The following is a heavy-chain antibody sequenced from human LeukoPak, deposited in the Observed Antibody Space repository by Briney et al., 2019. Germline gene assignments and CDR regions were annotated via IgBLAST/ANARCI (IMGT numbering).Heavy chain of an antibody. CDR3: ARERREFFDY. Sequence: RASVKVSCEASGYTFTDYYVHWVRQAPGQGLEWMGWINPNSGGTKYAQNSQGRVTMTRDTSISTAYMELSRLRSDDTAVYYCARERREFFDYWGQGTLVTVSS. CDR2: INPNSGGT. V-gene: IGHV1-2*02. D-gene: IGHD3-10*01. CDR1: GYTFTDYY. J-gene: IGHJ4*02.